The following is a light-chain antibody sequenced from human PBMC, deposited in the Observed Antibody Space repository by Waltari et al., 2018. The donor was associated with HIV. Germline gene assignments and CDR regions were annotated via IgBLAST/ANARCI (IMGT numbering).Light chain of an antibody. J-gene: IGLJ2*01. CDR3: GTDHGSGSNFVYR. CDR1: RGHSHNQ. Sequence: QPVLTQPPPASAPPGASVTLTSTLTRGHSHNQLDWYPARPGQGPRFVMRVGTGGIVGSKGDDIPDRFSVLGSGLNRSLIIKNIQEEDESDYHCGTDHGSGSNFVYRFGGGTKLTVL. V-gene: IGLV9-49*01. CDR2: VGTGGIVG.